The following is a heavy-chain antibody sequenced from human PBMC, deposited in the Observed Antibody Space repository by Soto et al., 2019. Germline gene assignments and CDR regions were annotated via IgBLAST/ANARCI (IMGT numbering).Heavy chain of an antibody. Sequence: ASVKVSCKASGYTFTSYAMHWVRQAPGQRLEWMGWINAGNGNTKYSQKFQGRVTITRDTSASTAYMELSSLRSEDTAVYYCARAMYYYDSSGYPIDYWGQGTLVTVSS. CDR3: ARAMYYYDSSGYPIDY. CDR2: INAGNGNT. J-gene: IGHJ4*02. D-gene: IGHD3-22*01. V-gene: IGHV1-3*01. CDR1: GYTFTSYA.